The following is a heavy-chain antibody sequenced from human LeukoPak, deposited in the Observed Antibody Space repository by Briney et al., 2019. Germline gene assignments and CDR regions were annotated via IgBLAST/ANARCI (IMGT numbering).Heavy chain of an antibody. Sequence: PSETLSLTCTVSGGSISSYYWSWIRQPPGKGLEWIGYIYYSGSTNYNPSLKSRVTISVDTSKNQFSLKLRSVTAADTAVYYCAREGYSSNWYDYWGQGTLVTVSS. J-gene: IGHJ5*01. CDR3: AREGYSSNWYDY. CDR2: IYYSGST. CDR1: GGSISSYY. V-gene: IGHV4-59*01. D-gene: IGHD6-13*01.